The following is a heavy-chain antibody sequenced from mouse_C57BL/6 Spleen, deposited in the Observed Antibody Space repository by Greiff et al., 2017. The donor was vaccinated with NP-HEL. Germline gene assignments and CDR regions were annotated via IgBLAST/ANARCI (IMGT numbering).Heavy chain of an antibody. CDR3: ARRAVVHYFDY. D-gene: IGHD1-1*01. V-gene: IGHV1-61*01. J-gene: IGHJ2*01. CDR2: IYPSDSET. CDR1: GYTFTSYW. Sequence: QVQLKQPGAELVRPGSSVKLSCKASGYTFTSYWMDWVKQRPGQGLEWIGNIYPSDSETHYNQKFKDKATLTVDKSSSTAYMQLSSLTSEDSAVYYCARRAVVHYFDYWGQGTTLTVSS.